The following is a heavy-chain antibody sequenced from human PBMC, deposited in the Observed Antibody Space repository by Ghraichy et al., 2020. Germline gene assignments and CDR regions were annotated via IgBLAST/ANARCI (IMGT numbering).Heavy chain of an antibody. D-gene: IGHD1-26*01. J-gene: IGHJ3*02. CDR3: ARVDHSVTYYAFDI. CDR2: INSDGSST. Sequence: GGSLRLSCAASGFTFSSYLIHWVRQAPGKGLVWVSRINSDGSSTTYADSVKGRFTISRDNAKNTLYLQMNSLRAEDTAVYYCARVDHSVTYYAFDIWGQGTMVTVSS. V-gene: IGHV3-74*01. CDR1: GFTFSSYL.